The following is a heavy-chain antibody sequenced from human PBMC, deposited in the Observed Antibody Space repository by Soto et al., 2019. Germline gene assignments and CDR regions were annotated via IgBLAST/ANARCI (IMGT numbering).Heavy chain of an antibody. CDR2: TYYRSKWYN. V-gene: IGHV6-1*01. D-gene: IGHD2-2*01. CDR3: AREDIVVVPAAVHYYYYYYGMDV. Sequence: QTLSLTCAISGDSVSSNSAAWNWIRQSPSRGLEWLGRTYYRSKWYNDYAVSVKSRITINPDTSKNQFSLQLNSVTPEDTAVYYCAREDIVVVPAAVHYYYYYYGMDVWGQGTTVTVSS. J-gene: IGHJ6*02. CDR1: GDSVSSNSAA.